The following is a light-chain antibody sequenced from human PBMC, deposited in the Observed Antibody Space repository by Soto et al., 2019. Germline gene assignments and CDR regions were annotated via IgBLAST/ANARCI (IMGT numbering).Light chain of an antibody. Sequence: QSVLTQPPSASGSPGQSVTISCTGTSSDVGGYNYVSWYQQHPGKAPKLMIYEVCKRPSGVPDRFSASKSGNTASLTVSGLQAEDEADYYCSSYAGSNNYVFGTGTQLTVL. CDR3: SSYAGSNNYV. CDR1: SSDVGGYNY. CDR2: EVC. V-gene: IGLV2-8*01. J-gene: IGLJ1*01.